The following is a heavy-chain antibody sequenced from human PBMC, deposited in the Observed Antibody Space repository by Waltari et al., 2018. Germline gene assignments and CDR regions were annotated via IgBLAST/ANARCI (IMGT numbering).Heavy chain of an antibody. CDR3: AKGYCSGGSCYHLFDY. CDR2: IRYDGSNK. CDR1: GFTFSSYG. J-gene: IGHJ4*02. V-gene: IGHV3-30*02. Sequence: QVQLVESGGGVVQPGGSLRLSCAASGFTFSSYGMHWVRQAPGKGLEWVAFIRYDGSNKYYADSVKDRFTISRDNSKNTLYLQMNSLRAEDTAVYYCAKGYCSGGSCYHLFDYWGQGTLVTVSS. D-gene: IGHD2-15*01.